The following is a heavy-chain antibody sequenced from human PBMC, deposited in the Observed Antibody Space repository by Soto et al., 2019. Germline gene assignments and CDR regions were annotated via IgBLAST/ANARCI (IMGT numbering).Heavy chain of an antibody. Sequence: QVQLVQSGAEVKKPGASVKVSCKASGYTFTSYYMHWVRQDPGQGLEWMGIINPSGGSTSYAQKSQGRVTMTRDTSTSTVYMELSRLRSEDTAVYYCARDKYRYVGGMDVWGQATTVTVSS. J-gene: IGHJ6*02. D-gene: IGHD3-16*02. CDR3: ARDKYRYVGGMDV. V-gene: IGHV1-46*01. CDR2: INPSGGST. CDR1: GYTFTSYY.